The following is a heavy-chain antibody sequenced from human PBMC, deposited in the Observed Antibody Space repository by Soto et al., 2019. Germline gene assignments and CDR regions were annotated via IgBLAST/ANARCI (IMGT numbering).Heavy chain of an antibody. J-gene: IGHJ4*02. V-gene: IGHV4-4*02. CDR1: GGSISSSNW. CDR2: IYHSGST. Sequence: SETPSLTCAVSGGSISSSNWWSWVRQPPGKGLEWIGEIYHSGSTNYNPSLKSRVTISVDKSKNQFSLKLSSVTAADTAVYYCASRGKLSIAVAGYFDYWGQGTLVTVSS. CDR3: ASRGKLSIAVAGYFDY. D-gene: IGHD6-19*01.